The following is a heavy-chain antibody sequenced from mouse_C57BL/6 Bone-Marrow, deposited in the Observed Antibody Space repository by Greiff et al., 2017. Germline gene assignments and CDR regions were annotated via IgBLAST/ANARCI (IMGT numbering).Heavy chain of an antibody. CDR1: GYSITSGYY. V-gene: IGHV3-6*01. D-gene: IGHD1-1*02. J-gene: IGHJ4*01. CDR3: ARDLSLWYAMDY. Sequence: ESGPGLVKPSQSLSLTCSVTGYSITSGYYWNWIRQFPGNKLEWMGYISYDGSNNYNPSLKNRISITRDTSKNQFFLKLNSVTTEDTATYYCARDLSLWYAMDYWGQGTSVTVSS. CDR2: ISYDGSN.